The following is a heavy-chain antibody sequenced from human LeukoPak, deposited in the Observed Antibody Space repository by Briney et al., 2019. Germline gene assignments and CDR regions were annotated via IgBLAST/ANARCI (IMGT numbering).Heavy chain of an antibody. Sequence: GGSLRLSCAASGFTFSGHEMNWVRQTPGKGLEWLSYISTTGSTIYYADSVKGRFTISRDNAKNSLYLQMNSLRAEDTAIYYCARADPYGDSTPDYWGQGTPVTVSS. CDR3: ARADPYGDSTPDY. CDR1: GFTFSGHE. V-gene: IGHV3-48*03. CDR2: ISTTGSTI. J-gene: IGHJ4*02. D-gene: IGHD4-17*01.